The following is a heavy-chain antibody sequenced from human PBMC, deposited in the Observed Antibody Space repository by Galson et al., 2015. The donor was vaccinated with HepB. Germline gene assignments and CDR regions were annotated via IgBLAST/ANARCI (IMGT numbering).Heavy chain of an antibody. CDR3: ARGGYSGSSTANRFDY. CDR2: ISAYNGIT. Sequence: SVTVSCKASGYTFTSYGISWVRQAPGQGLEWMGWISAYNGITNYAQKLQGRVTMTTDTSTSTAYMELRSLRSDDTAVYYCARGGYSGSSTANRFDYWGQGTLVTVSS. V-gene: IGHV1-18*01. CDR1: GYTFTSYG. D-gene: IGHD1-26*01. J-gene: IGHJ4*02.